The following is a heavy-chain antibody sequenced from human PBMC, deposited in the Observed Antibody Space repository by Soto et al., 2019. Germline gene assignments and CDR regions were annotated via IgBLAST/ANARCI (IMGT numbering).Heavy chain of an antibody. J-gene: IGHJ4*02. CDR1: GFSLTTRGVG. V-gene: IGHV2-5*02. CDR2: IYWDDDR. Sequence: QITLKESGPALVKPTQTLTLTCTFSGFSLTTRGVGVGWIRQPPRKALEWLALIYWDDDRRYSPSLKSRLTXTMXTSKNQVVLTMTNMGPVDTATYYCAHRRTGDLIDYFGQGTLVTVSS. CDR3: AHRRTGDLIDY. D-gene: IGHD2-21*01.